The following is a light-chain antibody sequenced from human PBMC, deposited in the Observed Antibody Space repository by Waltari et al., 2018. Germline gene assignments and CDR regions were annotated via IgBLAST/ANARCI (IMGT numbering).Light chain of an antibody. Sequence: QSVLTQPPSASGTPGQTVSLPCSGSSPRIGANPVSWYQVPPGAAPRLLIHTDSQRPSGVPDRFSASRSGTSSSLAISGLQFEDAAEYYCAAWVDSLYGCFFGTGTRVTVL. CDR1: SPRIGANP. J-gene: IGLJ1*01. CDR2: TDS. CDR3: AAWVDSLYGCF. V-gene: IGLV1-44*01.